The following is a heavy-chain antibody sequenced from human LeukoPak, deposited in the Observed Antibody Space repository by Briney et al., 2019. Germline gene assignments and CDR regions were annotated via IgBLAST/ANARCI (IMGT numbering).Heavy chain of an antibody. Sequence: GGSLRLSCAASGFTFSNFLMTWVRQAPGKGPEWVSAISGSGGDTYYADSVKGRFTISRDNSKNTLYLQMNSLRAEDTAVYYCAKKGATTGDFDYWGQGALVTVSS. J-gene: IGHJ4*02. CDR1: GFTFSNFL. D-gene: IGHD1-26*01. CDR2: ISGSGGDT. V-gene: IGHV3-23*01. CDR3: AKKGATTGDFDY.